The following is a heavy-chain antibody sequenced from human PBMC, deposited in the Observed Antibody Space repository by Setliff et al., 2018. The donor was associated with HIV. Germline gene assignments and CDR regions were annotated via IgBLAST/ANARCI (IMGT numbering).Heavy chain of an antibody. CDR3: VGDPPQSGYAFAI. Sequence: PGGSLRLSCAASRFTFNSYGMHWVRQAPGKGLEWVAFIRYNGINKYYADSVKGRFTISRDNSKNTLYLQMNSLRAEDTAIYYCVGDPPQSGYAFAIWGQGTMVTVSS. J-gene: IGHJ3*02. D-gene: IGHD7-27*01. CDR1: RFTFNSYG. CDR2: IRYNGINK. V-gene: IGHV3-30*02.